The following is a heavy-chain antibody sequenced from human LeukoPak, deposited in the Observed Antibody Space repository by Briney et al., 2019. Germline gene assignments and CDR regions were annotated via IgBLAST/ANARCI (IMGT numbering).Heavy chain of an antibody. CDR2: IYPGDSDT. CDR1: GYSFTSYW. Sequence: GESLKISCKGSGYSFTSYWIGWVRQMPGKGLGWMGIIYPGDSDTRYSPSFQGQVTISADKSISTAYLQWSSLKASDTAMYYCASPLGRYDSSGTFKDYWGQGTLVTVSS. V-gene: IGHV5-51*01. D-gene: IGHD3-22*01. J-gene: IGHJ4*02. CDR3: ASPLGRYDSSGTFKDY.